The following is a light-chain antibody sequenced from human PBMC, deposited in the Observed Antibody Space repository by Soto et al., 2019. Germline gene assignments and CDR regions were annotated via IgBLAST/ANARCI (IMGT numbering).Light chain of an antibody. V-gene: IGKV3-15*01. J-gene: IGKJ3*01. CDR1: QSVSSD. Sequence: EIVMTQSPATLSVSPGEGVTLSCRASQSVSSDLAWYQQKPGQSPRLLMYGASTRATDIPARFSGGGSGTEFTLTISSLKSEDVAINYCQQYHDWPPITVGPVTKVDIK. CDR2: GAS. CDR3: QQYHDWPPIT.